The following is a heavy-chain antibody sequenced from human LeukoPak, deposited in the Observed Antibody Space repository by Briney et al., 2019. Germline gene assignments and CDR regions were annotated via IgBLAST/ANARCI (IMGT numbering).Heavy chain of an antibody. D-gene: IGHD3-10*01. CDR3: ARVGYGSGSGDFDY. J-gene: IGHJ4*02. Sequence: SVKVSCKASGGTFNNYAISWVCQAPGQGLEWMGRIIPILGIPNYAQKFQGRATITADKSMSTAYMELSSLRSEDTAVYYCARVGYGSGSGDFDYWGQGTLVTVSP. CDR1: GGTFNNYA. CDR2: IIPILGIP. V-gene: IGHV1-69*04.